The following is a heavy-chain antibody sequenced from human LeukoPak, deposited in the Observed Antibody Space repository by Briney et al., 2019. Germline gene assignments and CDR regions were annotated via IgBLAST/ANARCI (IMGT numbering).Heavy chain of an antibody. Sequence: GPTVKVSCKASGGTFSSYATSWVRQAPGQGLEWMGRIIPILGIANYAQKFQGRVTITADKSTSTAYMELSSLRSEDTAVYYCAKSRRYTTNNWFDPWGQGTLVTVSS. CDR3: AKSRRYTTNNWFDP. CDR2: IIPILGIA. D-gene: IGHD2-2*02. CDR1: GGTFSSYA. V-gene: IGHV1-69*04. J-gene: IGHJ5*02.